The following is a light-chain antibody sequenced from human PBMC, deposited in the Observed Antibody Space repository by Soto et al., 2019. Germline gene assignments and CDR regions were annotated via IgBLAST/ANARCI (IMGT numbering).Light chain of an antibody. J-gene: IGKJ3*01. CDR2: AAF. CDR3: QKYNSVPH. V-gene: IGKV1-27*01. CDR1: QGISNY. Sequence: DIQMTQSPSSLSASVGDRVTITCRASQGISNYLAWYQQRPGKVPKLLIYAAFVLQSRVPSRFSGSGSGTDLTLTISSLQPEDVATYYCQKYNSVPHFGPGTKVEIK.